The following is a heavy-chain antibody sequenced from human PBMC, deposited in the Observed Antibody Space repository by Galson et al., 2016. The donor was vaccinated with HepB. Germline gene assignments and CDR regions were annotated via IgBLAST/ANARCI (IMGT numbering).Heavy chain of an antibody. Sequence: LVKPTQTLTLTCSFSGFSFNTSGVGVGWIRQPPGKGLEWIGYVFHSGSTYYNPSLKSRVAISVDRSKIHFSLNMSSVTDADTAVYYFARAVRGTSPPYYFHGMDVWGQGTTVTVSS. D-gene: IGHD3-10*02. CDR2: VFHSGST. CDR1: GFSFNTSGVG. J-gene: IGHJ6*02. CDR3: ARAVRGTSPPYYFHGMDV. V-gene: IGHV4-30-2*01.